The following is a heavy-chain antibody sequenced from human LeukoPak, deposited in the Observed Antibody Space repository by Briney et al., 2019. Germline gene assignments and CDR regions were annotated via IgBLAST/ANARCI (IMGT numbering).Heavy chain of an antibody. CDR3: TIPYSYGRDNWFDP. CDR2: ISYDGSNK. J-gene: IGHJ5*02. D-gene: IGHD5-18*01. CDR1: GFTFSSYG. Sequence: GGSLRLSCAASGFTFSSYGMHWVRQAPGKGLEWVAVISYDGSNKYYADSVKGRFTISRDNSKNTLYLQMNSLRAEDTALYYCTIPYSYGRDNWFDPWGQGTVVTVSS. V-gene: IGHV3-30*03.